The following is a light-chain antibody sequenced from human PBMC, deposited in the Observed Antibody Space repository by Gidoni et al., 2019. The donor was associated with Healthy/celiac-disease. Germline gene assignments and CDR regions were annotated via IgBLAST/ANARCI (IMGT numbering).Light chain of an antibody. CDR3: QQSSRTPLT. CDR2: AAS. Sequence: EIQMTQSQSSLSASVGDRVTITCRESQSISSYLHWYQQKPGKAPKLLIYAASSLQSGVPSRFRGSGSGTDFTLTISSLQPEDFATYYCQQSSRTPLTFGQGTKVEIK. V-gene: IGKV1-39*01. CDR1: QSISSY. J-gene: IGKJ1*01.